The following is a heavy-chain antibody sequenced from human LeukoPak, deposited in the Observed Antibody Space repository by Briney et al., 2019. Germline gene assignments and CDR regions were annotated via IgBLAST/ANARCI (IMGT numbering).Heavy chain of an antibody. J-gene: IGHJ6*03. CDR3: AREKGGGDYYMDV. D-gene: IGHD3-16*01. Sequence: ASVKVSCKASGYTFTDYYIHLVRQVPGQGLEWMGWINPKSGDTNFVQKFQGWVTMTRDTSIGTAYLELSRLTSDDTAVYYCAREKGGGDYYMDVWGKGTTVTVSS. CDR2: INPKSGDT. CDR1: GYTFTDYY. V-gene: IGHV1-2*04.